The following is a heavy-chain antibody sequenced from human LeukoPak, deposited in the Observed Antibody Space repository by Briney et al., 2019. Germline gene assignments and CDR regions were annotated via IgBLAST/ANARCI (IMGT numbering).Heavy chain of an antibody. CDR3: ARQNSTSSDPYYYYGLDV. CDR2: TYYRSKWHN. J-gene: IGHJ6*01. Sequence: SQTLSLTCAISGDIVSSNRGAWNWIRLSPSRDLEWLGRTYYRSKWHNDYAVSMRGRISINPDTSRNQFYLQLNSVTPEDTAVYYCARQNSTSSDPYYYYGLDVWGQGRSVTVSS. D-gene: IGHD6-6*01. V-gene: IGHV6-1*01. CDR1: GDIVSSNRGA.